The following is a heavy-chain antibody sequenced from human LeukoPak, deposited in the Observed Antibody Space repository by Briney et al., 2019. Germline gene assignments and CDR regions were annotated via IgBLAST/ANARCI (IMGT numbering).Heavy chain of an antibody. CDR1: GFTFSSYS. D-gene: IGHD5-24*01. J-gene: IGHJ4*02. V-gene: IGHV3-21*01. Sequence: GGSLRLSCAASGFTFSSYSMNWVRQAPGKGLEWVSSISSSSSYIYYADSVKGRFTISRDNAKNSLYLQMNSLRAEDTAVYYCARDFPVEMATSDYWGQGTLGTVSS. CDR2: ISSSSSYI. CDR3: ARDFPVEMATSDY.